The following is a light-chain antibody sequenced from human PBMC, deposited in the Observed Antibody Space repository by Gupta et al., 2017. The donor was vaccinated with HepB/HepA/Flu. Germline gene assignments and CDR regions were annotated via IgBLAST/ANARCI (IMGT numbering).Light chain of an antibody. J-gene: IGKJ4*01. Sequence: DIQMTQSPSSLSASVGDRVTITCRASQSITNYLNWYQQKPGKAPKILIYGASGLQSGVPSRFSGSGSGTDFTLTITRLQPEDFATYYCQQSDRSPITFGGGTKVEIK. CDR3: QQSDRSPIT. CDR1: QSITNY. V-gene: IGKV1-39*01. CDR2: GAS.